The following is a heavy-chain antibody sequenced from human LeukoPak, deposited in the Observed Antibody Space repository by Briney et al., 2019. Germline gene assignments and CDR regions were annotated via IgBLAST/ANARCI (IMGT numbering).Heavy chain of an antibody. CDR3: AKSRDYYYGSGNFDY. V-gene: IGHV3-9*03. Sequence: GRSLRLSCAASVFTFDDYAMHWVRQAPGKGLAWVSGISWNSGSIGYADSVKGRFTISRDNAKNSLYLQMNSLRAEDMALYYCAKSRDYYYGSGNFDYWGQGTLVTVSS. CDR2: ISWNSGSI. D-gene: IGHD3-10*01. J-gene: IGHJ4*02. CDR1: VFTFDDYA.